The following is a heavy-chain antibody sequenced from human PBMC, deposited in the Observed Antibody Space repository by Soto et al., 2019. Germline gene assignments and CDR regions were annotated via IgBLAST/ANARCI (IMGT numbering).Heavy chain of an antibody. V-gene: IGHV4-39*01. CDR1: GGSISSSSYY. J-gene: IGHJ6*03. D-gene: IGHD3-3*01. CDR3: ARAQTEYYDFWSGYTDYYMDV. CDR2: IYYSGST. Sequence: SETLSLTCTVSGGSISSSSYYWGWIRQPPGKGLEWIGSIYYSGSTYYNPSLKSRVTISVDTSKNQFSLKLSSVTAADTAVYYCARAQTEYYDFWSGYTDYYMDVWGKGTTVTVSS.